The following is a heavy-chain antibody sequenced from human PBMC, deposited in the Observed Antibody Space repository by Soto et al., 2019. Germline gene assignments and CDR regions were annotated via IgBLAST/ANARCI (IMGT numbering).Heavy chain of an antibody. Sequence: TLSLTCSVSGDSISTVDYFWAWIRQPPGQALEYIGYIYRSATTYFNPSFESRVAISLDTSKSQFSLNVTSVTAADTAVYFCARGRYCLTGRCFPNWFDSWGQGALVTVS. CDR1: GDSISTVDYF. CDR2: IYRSATT. D-gene: IGHD2-15*01. V-gene: IGHV4-30-4*01. J-gene: IGHJ5*01. CDR3: ARGRYCLTGRCFPNWFDS.